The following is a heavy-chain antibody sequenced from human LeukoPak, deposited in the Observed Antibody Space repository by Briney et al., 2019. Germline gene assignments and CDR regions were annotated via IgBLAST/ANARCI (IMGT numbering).Heavy chain of an antibody. CDR3: TRRNKDDSSGYYYD. CDR1: GFTFSGSA. CDR2: IRSKANNYAT. J-gene: IGHJ4*02. V-gene: IGHV3-73*01. Sequence: PGGSLKLSCAASGFTFSGSAMHWVRQASGKGLEWVGRIRSKANNYATAYAASVKGRFTISREDSKNTAYLQMNSLKTEDTAVYYCTRRNKDDSSGYYYDWGQGTLVTVSS. D-gene: IGHD3-22*01.